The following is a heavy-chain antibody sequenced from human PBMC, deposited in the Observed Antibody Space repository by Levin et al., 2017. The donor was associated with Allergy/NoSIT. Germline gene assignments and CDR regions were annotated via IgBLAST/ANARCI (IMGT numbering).Heavy chain of an antibody. V-gene: IGHV4-34*01. CDR2: INHSGST. Sequence: SETLSLTCAVYGGSFSGYYWSWILQPPGKGLEWIGEINHSGSTNYNPSLKSRVTISVDTSKNQFSLKMSSVTAADTAVYYCARGLPYDYVWGSYRYTRSWFDPWGQGTLVTVSS. CDR3: ARGLPYDYVWGSYRYTRSWFDP. J-gene: IGHJ5*02. CDR1: GGSFSGYY. D-gene: IGHD3-16*02.